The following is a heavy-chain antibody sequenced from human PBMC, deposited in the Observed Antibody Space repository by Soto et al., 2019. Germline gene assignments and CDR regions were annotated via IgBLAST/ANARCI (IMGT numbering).Heavy chain of an antibody. V-gene: IGHV4-39*01. D-gene: IGHD3-9*01. CDR2: IYYRGNA. Sequence: LETQSLTCSVSDDSINSDKYYWGWIRQHPGKGLEWIGSIYYRGNAYYNPSLQTRVTISLEKSRSQFSLKLNSVTAADSAVYFCARLEGLATISYYFDFWGPGALVTVSS. J-gene: IGHJ4*02. CDR1: DDSINSDKYY. CDR3: ARLEGLATISYYFDF.